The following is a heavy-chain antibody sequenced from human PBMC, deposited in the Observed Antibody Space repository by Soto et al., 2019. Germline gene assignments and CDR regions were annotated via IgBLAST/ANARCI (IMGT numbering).Heavy chain of an antibody. J-gene: IGHJ4*02. CDR1: GGSIRISSYY. V-gene: IGHV4-39*01. D-gene: IGHD5-12*01. CDR3: ARATWVFYFEY. Sequence: SETLSLTCTVSGGSIRISSYYWGWFLQPPGKGLECIGSIYYSGSTYYNPSLKSRVTISVGTSKNQFSLKLSSVTAADTAVYYCARATWVFYFEYWGQGTLVTVSS. CDR2: IYYSGST.